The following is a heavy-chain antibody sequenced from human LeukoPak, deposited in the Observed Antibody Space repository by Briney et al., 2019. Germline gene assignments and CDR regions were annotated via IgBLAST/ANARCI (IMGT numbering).Heavy chain of an antibody. CDR1: GGTFSTYT. J-gene: IGHJ4*02. D-gene: IGHD3-22*01. CDR2: IIPILGIA. CDR3: AREYDSSGYYLGY. V-gene: IGHV1-69*04. Sequence: SVKVSCKASGGTFSTYTISWVRQAPGQGLEWMGRIIPILGIANYAQKFQGRVTITADKSTSTAYMELSSLRSEDTAPYYCAREYDSSGYYLGYWGQGTLVTVSS.